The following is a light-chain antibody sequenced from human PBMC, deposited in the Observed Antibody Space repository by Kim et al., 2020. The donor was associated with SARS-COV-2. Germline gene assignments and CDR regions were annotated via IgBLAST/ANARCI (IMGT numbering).Light chain of an antibody. CDR2: GAS. J-gene: IGKJ5*01. V-gene: IGKV1-17*01. Sequence: ASVGDKLTLTCQSIQAIGNDLAWYQHNPGIAPKLLIYGASNMQSGVPSRFSGSGSETEFTLTINSLQPEDVSTYFCLQHRTYPITFGQGTRLEIK. CDR1: QAIGND. CDR3: LQHRTYPIT.